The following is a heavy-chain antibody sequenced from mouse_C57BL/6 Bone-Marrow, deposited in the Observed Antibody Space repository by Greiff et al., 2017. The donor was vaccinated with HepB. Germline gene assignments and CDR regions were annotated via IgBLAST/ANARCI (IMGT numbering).Heavy chain of an antibody. D-gene: IGHD2-5*01. CDR1: GYTFSSYG. V-gene: IGHV5-6*01. Sequence: EVKLVESGGDLVKPGGSLKLSCAASGYTFSSYGMSWVRQTPDKRLEWVATISSGGSYTYYPDSVKGRFTLSRDKAKNTLYLQLSSLKTEDTAMYYCAKNYNKNYAMDYWGQGTSVTVSS. CDR3: AKNYNKNYAMDY. J-gene: IGHJ4*01. CDR2: ISSGGSYT.